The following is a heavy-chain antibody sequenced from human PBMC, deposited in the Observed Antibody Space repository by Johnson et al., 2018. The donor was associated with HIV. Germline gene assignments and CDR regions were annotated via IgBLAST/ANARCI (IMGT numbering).Heavy chain of an antibody. Sequence: EVQLVESGGGLVQPGGSLRLSCAASGFTFSSYAMSWVRQAPGKGLEWVSAISGSGGSTYYADSVKGRFTISRDNSKNTLYLQMNSLRAEDTAVYYCAKDRPRGLTGYYDAFDIWGQGTMVTVSS. CDR2: ISGSGGST. CDR3: AKDRPRGLTGYYDAFDI. CDR1: GFTFSSYA. D-gene: IGHD3-9*01. J-gene: IGHJ3*02. V-gene: IGHV3-23*04.